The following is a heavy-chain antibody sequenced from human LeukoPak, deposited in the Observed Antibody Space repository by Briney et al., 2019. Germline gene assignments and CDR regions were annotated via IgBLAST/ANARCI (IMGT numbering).Heavy chain of an antibody. J-gene: IGHJ4*02. CDR2: IIPIFGTA. D-gene: IGHD5-18*01. Sequence: SVKVSCKASGGTFISYAISWVRQAPGQGLEWMGGIIPIFGTANYAQKFQGRVTITADESTSTAYMELSSLRSEDTAVYYCARCKTAMAHTSFDYWGQGTLVTVSS. CDR1: GGTFISYA. V-gene: IGHV1-69*13. CDR3: ARCKTAMAHTSFDY.